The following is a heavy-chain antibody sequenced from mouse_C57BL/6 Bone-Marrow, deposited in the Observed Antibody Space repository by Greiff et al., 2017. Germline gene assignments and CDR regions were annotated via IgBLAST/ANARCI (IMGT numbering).Heavy chain of an antibody. CDR1: GYSFTDYN. Sequence: VQLQQSGPELVKPGASVKISCTASGYSFTDYNMNWVKLSNGQSLEWIGVINPNYGTTSYNQKFKGKATLTVDQSSSTPYMQLNSLTSEDSAVYYCAILKVRAMDYWGQGTSVTVSS. V-gene: IGHV1-39*01. CDR3: AILKVRAMDY. D-gene: IGHD2-14*01. CDR2: INPNYGTT. J-gene: IGHJ4*01.